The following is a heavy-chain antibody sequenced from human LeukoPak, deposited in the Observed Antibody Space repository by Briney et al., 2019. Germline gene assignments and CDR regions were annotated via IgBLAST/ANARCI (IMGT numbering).Heavy chain of an antibody. J-gene: IGHJ3*01. D-gene: IGHD2-21*01. Sequence: GRSLRLSCTASGFKFDDYAMHWVRQTPGKGLEWVAGIAWNSHNIYYADSVKGRFTISRDNAKNSVYLQMNSVRADDMALYYCTKAYCDTTSCFPFDAFAVWGQGTLVTVSS. CDR3: TKAYCDTTSCFPFDAFAV. CDR2: IAWNSHNI. CDR1: GFKFDDYA. V-gene: IGHV3-9*03.